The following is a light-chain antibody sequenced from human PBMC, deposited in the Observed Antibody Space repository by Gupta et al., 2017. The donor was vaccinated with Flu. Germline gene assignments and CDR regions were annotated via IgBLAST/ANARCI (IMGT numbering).Light chain of an antibody. V-gene: IGLV1-47*01. CDR2: RNN. CDR3: AAWDDSLSGWV. J-gene: IGLJ3*02. Sequence: QSVLTQPPSASGTPGQRVTISCSGSSSNIGSNYVYWYQQLPGTAPKLLIYRNNQRPSGVPDRFPGSKSGTSASLDISGLRSEDEADYYCAAWDDSLSGWVFGGGTKLTVL. CDR1: SSNIGSNY.